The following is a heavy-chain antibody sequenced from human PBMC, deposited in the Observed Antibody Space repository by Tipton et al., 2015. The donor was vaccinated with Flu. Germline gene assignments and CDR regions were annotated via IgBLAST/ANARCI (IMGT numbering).Heavy chain of an antibody. D-gene: IGHD2-21*02. Sequence: QVQLVQSGAEVKRPGASVRVSCKAPGYTFTGHHMHWVRQAPGQGLEWMGRIKPTSGGANYAQISQGRATMTSDTSISTAYMERSSLSSDDTAVYYCARASDYCGGDCSYLDYWGQGTLVTVSS. CDR2: IKPTSGGA. CDR3: ARASDYCGGDCSYLDY. CDR1: GYTFTGHH. J-gene: IGHJ4*02. V-gene: IGHV1-2*06.